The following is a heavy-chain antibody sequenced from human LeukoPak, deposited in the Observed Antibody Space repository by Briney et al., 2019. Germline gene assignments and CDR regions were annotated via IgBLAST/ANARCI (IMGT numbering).Heavy chain of an antibody. CDR2: ISAYNGNT. Sequence: ASVKVSCKASGYTLTSYDINWVRQAPGQGLEWMGWISAYNGNTNYAQKLQGRVTMTTDTSTSTAYMELRSLRSDDTAVYYCARDDYYGSGSYYDWGQGTLVTVSS. CDR1: GYTLTSYD. V-gene: IGHV1-18*01. CDR3: ARDDYYGSGSYYD. D-gene: IGHD3-10*01. J-gene: IGHJ4*02.